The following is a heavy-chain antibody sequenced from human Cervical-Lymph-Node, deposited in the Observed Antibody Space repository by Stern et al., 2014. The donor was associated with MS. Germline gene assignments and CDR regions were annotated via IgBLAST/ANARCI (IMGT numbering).Heavy chain of an antibody. Sequence: QVQLQDSGPGLVKPSETLSLTCTVSGASITDYYWNWVRQPPGKGLEWIGYVHSSETSRYNPSLHSRVTTSIDTSKNQFSLKVTSVTAADTAVYFCARWSGWTDGFDAWGQGTLVTVSS. CDR2: VHSSETS. CDR1: GASITDYY. V-gene: IGHV4-59*01. CDR3: ARWSGWTDGFDA. D-gene: IGHD6-19*01. J-gene: IGHJ5*02.